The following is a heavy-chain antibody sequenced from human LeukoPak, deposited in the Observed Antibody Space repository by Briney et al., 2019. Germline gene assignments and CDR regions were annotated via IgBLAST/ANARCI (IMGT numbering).Heavy chain of an antibody. V-gene: IGHV4-59*02. CDR2: IYYSGSP. D-gene: IGHD3-22*01. CDR1: GGSVSGNY. J-gene: IGHJ4*02. Sequence: SETLSLTCTVSGGSVSGNYWSWIRQPPGKGLEWIGYIYYSGSPKYNTSLKGRVTISVDTSKNQFSLKLSSVTAADTAVYYCARTYDTSGYYYAFDYWGQGTLVTVSS. CDR3: ARTYDTSGYYYAFDY.